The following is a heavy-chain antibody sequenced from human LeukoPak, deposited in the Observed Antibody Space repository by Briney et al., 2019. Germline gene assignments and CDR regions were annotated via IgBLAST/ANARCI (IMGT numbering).Heavy chain of an antibody. CDR1: GGSVSSADYY. V-gene: IGHV4-61*08. Sequence: SETLSLTCTVSGGSVSSADYYWSWIRHPPGKALEWIGYIYHTGSNNYKYSLKSRVTISLDTSKNRFSLKLSSVTAADTAVYYCARVLSDADAFDIWGQGTMVTVSS. CDR2: IYHTGSN. J-gene: IGHJ3*02. CDR3: ARVLSDADAFDI.